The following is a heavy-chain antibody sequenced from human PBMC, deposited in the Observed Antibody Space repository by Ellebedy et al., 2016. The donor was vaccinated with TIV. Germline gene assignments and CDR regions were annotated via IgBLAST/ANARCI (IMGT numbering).Heavy chain of an antibody. CDR2: IYYSGST. Sequence: MPGGSLRLSCTVSGGSLTNHFWSWIRQHPGKGLEWIESIYYSGSTNYNPSLKSGVTISVDTSKNQISLTLMSSVSAADTAVYYCARVAITAAVGGGYFDLWGRGTLVTVSS. D-gene: IGHD6-13*01. CDR3: ARVAITAAVGGGYFDL. J-gene: IGHJ2*01. CDR1: GGSLTNHF. V-gene: IGHV4-59*11.